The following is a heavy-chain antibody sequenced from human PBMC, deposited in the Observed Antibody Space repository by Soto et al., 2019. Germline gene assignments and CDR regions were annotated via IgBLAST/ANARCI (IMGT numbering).Heavy chain of an antibody. Sequence: EVQLLESGGGLVQPGGSLRLSCAASGFTFSSYAMSWVRLAPGKGLEWFSSIGGSGGTYYADSVKGRFTISRDNSKNMLYLHLNSLRAEDTAVYYCAKGKGWSYYYDSWGQGTLVTVSS. V-gene: IGHV3-23*01. CDR3: AKGKGWSYYYDS. CDR1: GFTFSSYA. CDR2: IGGSGGT. J-gene: IGHJ4*02. D-gene: IGHD2-15*01.